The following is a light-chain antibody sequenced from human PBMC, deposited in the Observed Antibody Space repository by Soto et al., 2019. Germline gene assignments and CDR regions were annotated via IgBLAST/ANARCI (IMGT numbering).Light chain of an antibody. J-gene: IGKJ4*01. V-gene: IGKV1-6*01. CDR3: QQGNSFPLT. CDR2: AAS. CDR1: QDIRND. Sequence: AIQMTQSPSSLSASVGDRVTITCRASQDIRNDLGWYQQKPGKAPKLLIYAASGLQSGVPSRFSGAGSGTDFSLTISSLQPEDFATYFCQQGNSFPLTFGGGTKVEIK.